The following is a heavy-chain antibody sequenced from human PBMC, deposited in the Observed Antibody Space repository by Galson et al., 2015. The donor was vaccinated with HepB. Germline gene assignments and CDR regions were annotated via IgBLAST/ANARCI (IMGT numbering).Heavy chain of an antibody. J-gene: IGHJ4*02. CDR1: GFTFSSYT. V-gene: IGHV3-48*01. Sequence: SLRLSCAASGFTFSSYTMNWVRQAPRKGLEWISYISTTSDNKFSADSVKGRFIISRDNAKNLLYLQMNSPRAEDTAVYYCTRIALSGSYWYFDYWGQGSLVTVSS. D-gene: IGHD1-26*01. CDR2: ISTTSDNK. CDR3: TRIALSGSYWYFDY.